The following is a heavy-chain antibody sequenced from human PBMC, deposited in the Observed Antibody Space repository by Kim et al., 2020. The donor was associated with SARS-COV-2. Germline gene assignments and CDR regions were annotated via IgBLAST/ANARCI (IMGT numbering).Heavy chain of an antibody. V-gene: IGHV4-59*01. CDR3: AGTQGSAFDI. CDR2: ST. Sequence: STNYHPSRKSRVTISVDTSKNQFSLKLSSVTAADTAVYYCAGTQGSAFDIWGQGTMVTVSS. J-gene: IGHJ3*02.